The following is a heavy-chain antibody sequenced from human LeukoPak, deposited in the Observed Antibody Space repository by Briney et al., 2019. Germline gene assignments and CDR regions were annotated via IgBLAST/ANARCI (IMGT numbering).Heavy chain of an antibody. CDR2: ISSSGSTI. J-gene: IGHJ6*02. CDR3: ARGSSSSEKCYYGMDV. D-gene: IGHD6-13*01. CDR1: GFTFSDYY. V-gene: IGHV3-11*01. Sequence: PGGSLRLSCAASGFTFSDYYMSWIRQAPGKGLEWVSYISSSGSTIYYADSVKGRFTISRDNAKNSLYLQMNSLRAEDTAVYYCARGSSSSEKCYYGMDVWGQGTTVTVS.